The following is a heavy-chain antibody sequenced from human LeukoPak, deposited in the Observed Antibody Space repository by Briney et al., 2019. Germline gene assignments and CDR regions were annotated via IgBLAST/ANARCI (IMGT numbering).Heavy chain of an antibody. V-gene: IGHV4-4*09. D-gene: IGHD2-15*01. Sequence: SETLSLTCTVSGGSISSYYWGWIRQPPGKGLEWIGYISSSGITNYNPSLKSRVTISPDTSKNQFSLRLSSVTAADTAVYYCARRGCSGLIDYWGQGTLVTVSS. CDR3: ARRGCSGLIDY. J-gene: IGHJ4*02. CDR1: GGSISSYY. CDR2: ISSSGIT.